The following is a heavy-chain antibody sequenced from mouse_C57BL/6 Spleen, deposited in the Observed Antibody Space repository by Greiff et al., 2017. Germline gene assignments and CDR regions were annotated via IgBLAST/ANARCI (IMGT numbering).Heavy chain of an antibody. Sequence: VKLQESGAELARPGASVKLSCKASGYTFTSYGISWVKQRTGQGLEWIGEIYPRSGNTYYNEKFKGKATLTADKSSSTAYMELRSLTSEDSAVYFCARSDYYGSSYFDYWGQGTTLTVSS. CDR2: IYPRSGNT. J-gene: IGHJ2*01. V-gene: IGHV1-81*01. CDR3: ARSDYYGSSYFDY. CDR1: GYTFTSYG. D-gene: IGHD1-1*01.